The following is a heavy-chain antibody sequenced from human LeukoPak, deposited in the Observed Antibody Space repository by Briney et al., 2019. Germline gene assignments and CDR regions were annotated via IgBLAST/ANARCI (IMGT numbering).Heavy chain of an antibody. D-gene: IGHD6-13*01. CDR1: GGSISSSNW. CDR3: ATQDGGAYSSSWYGI. V-gene: IGHV4-4*02. J-gene: IGHJ4*02. Sequence: SETLSLTCAVSGGSISSSNWWSWVRQPPGKGLEWIGEIYHSGSTNYNPSLKSRVTISVDKSKNQFSLKLSSVTAADTAVYYCATQDGGAYSSSWYGIWGQGTLVTVSS. CDR2: IYHSGST.